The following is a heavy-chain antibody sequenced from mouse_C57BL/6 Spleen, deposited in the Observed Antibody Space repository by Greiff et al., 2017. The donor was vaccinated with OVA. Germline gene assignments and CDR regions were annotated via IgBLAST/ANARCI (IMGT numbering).Heavy chain of an antibody. CDR2: LNPNNGGT. Sequence: VQLKESGPELVKPGASVKMSCKASGYTFTDYNMHWVKQSHGKSLEWIGYLNPNNGGTSYNQKFKGKATLTVNKSSSTAYMELRSLTSEDSAVYYCARGYGSNYYAMDYWGQGTAVTVSS. CDR3: ARGYGSNYYAMDY. D-gene: IGHD1-1*01. CDR1: GYTFTDYN. V-gene: IGHV1-22*01. J-gene: IGHJ4*01.